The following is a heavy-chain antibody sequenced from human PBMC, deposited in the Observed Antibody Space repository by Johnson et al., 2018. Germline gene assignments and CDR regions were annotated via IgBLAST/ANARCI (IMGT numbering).Heavy chain of an antibody. CDR2: IYVGDSDT. D-gene: IGHD6-13*01. Sequence: VQLVQSGAEVKKXGDSLKISCLKSGYSFTSPWIAWVRQMHGKGLEWMGLIYVGDSDTRYSPSFEGQVTISVDKSTSTAHRQWSSLKASDTPMAYCARGVFPGISWHDAFDIWGQGTMVTVSS. CDR3: ARGVFPGISWHDAFDI. CDR1: GYSFTSPW. J-gene: IGHJ3*02. V-gene: IGHV5-51*01.